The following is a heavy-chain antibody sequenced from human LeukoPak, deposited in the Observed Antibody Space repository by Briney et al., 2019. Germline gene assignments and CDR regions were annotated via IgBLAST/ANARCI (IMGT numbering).Heavy chain of an antibody. CDR1: GGTFSSYA. J-gene: IGHJ3*02. CDR3: AKEGDYGGYYSADDAFDI. CDR2: IIPIFGTA. Sequence: GASVKVSCKASGGTFSSYAISWVRQAPGQGLEWMGGIIPIFGTANYAQKFQGRVTITADESTSTAYMELSSLRSEDTAVYYCAKEGDYGGYYSADDAFDIWGPGTMVTVSS. D-gene: IGHD3-3*01. V-gene: IGHV1-69*13.